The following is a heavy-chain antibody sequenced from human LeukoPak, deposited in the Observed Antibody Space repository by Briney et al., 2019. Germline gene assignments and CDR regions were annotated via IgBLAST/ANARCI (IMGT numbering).Heavy chain of an antibody. CDR2: ITTSGRTI. CDR3: ARGEDYGTNSFDY. CDR1: GFPFISYE. V-gene: IGHV3-48*03. D-gene: IGHD4-17*01. Sequence: GPLRPPFAAFGFPFISYEMNWVRKPPGKGLGGVSNITTSGRTIYYADSVKGRFTISRDNAKNSLYLQMNSLRAEDTAVYYCARGEDYGTNSFDYWGQGTLVTVSS. J-gene: IGHJ4*02.